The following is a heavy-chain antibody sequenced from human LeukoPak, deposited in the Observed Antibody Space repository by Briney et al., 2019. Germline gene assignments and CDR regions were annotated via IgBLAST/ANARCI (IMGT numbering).Heavy chain of an antibody. J-gene: IGHJ4*02. Sequence: GGSLRLSCAASGFTFSSYAMSWVRQAPGKGLEWISVISGSGGSTYYADSVKGRFTISRDNAKKSLFLQMNSLRAEDTAVYYCARGRVGTTLVGEIDYWGQGALVTVSS. CDR3: ARGRVGTTLVGEIDY. D-gene: IGHD2/OR15-2a*01. CDR1: GFTFSSYA. CDR2: ISGSGGST. V-gene: IGHV3-23*01.